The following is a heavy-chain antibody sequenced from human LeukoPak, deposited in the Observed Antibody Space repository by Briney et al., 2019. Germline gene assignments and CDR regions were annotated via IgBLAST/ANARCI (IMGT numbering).Heavy chain of an antibody. V-gene: IGHV1-8*01. J-gene: IGHJ4*02. CDR2: MNPNSGNT. CDR3: ARGVGYSSGWKEYYFDY. D-gene: IGHD6-19*01. Sequence: GASVKVSCKASGYTFTSYDINWVRQATGQGLEWMGWMNPNSGNTGYEQKFQGRVTMTRNTSISTAYMELSSLRSEDTAVYYCARGVGYSSGWKEYYFDYWGQGTLVTVSS. CDR1: GYTFTSYD.